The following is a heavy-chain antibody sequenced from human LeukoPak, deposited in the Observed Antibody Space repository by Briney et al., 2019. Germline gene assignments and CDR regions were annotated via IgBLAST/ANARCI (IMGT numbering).Heavy chain of an antibody. CDR2: IYSGGST. CDR3: ASKGSIAARHGFDY. V-gene: IGHV3-66*02. D-gene: IGHD6-6*01. J-gene: IGHJ4*02. CDR1: GFTVSSNY. Sequence: GGSLRLSCAASGFTVSSNYMSWVRQAPGKGLEWVSVIYSGGSTYNADPVKGRFTISRDNSKNTLYLQMNSLRAEDTAVYYCASKGSIAARHGFDYWGQGTLVTVSS.